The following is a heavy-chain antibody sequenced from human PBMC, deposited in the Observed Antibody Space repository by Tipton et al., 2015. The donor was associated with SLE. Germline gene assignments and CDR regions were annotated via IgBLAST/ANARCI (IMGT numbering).Heavy chain of an antibody. V-gene: IGHV1-18*01. Sequence: QLVQSGAEVKKPGASVKVSCKASGYTFTSYGISWVRQAPGQELEWMGWISAYNGNTNYAQKRQGRVTMTTDTSTSTSYMELRSLRPYNTAAYYCARPVYSTWSYDYIVMKAWGQGTPVTVSS. CDR1: GYTFTSYG. CDR2: ISAYNGNT. J-gene: IGHJ6*02. D-gene: IGHD4-11*01. CDR3: ARPVYSTWSYDYIVMKA.